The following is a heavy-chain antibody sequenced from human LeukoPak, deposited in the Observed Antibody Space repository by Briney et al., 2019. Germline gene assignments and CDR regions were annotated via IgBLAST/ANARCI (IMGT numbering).Heavy chain of an antibody. J-gene: IGHJ4*02. Sequence: SETLSLTCTVSGGSISNYYWGWIRQAPGKGLEWIGSIYYSGNTYYNSSLKSRVTISVDTSKNQFSLKLSSVTAADTAVYYCARTITGYSGYDYYFDYWGQGTLVTVSS. CDR3: ARTITGYSGYDYYFDY. CDR1: GGSISNYY. V-gene: IGHV4-39*07. D-gene: IGHD5-12*01. CDR2: IYYSGNT.